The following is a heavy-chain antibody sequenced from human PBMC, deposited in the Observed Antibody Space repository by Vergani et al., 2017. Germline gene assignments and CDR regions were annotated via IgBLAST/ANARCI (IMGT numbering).Heavy chain of an antibody. CDR2: ISYDGDTT. V-gene: IGHV3-30*18. CDR1: GFTFRIYG. D-gene: IGHD1-1*01. CDR3: AKFPLNITTPDRGDF. J-gene: IGHJ4*02. Sequence: QVQLVESGGGVVQPGGSLRLSCIASGFTFRIYGMHWVRQAPGKGLEWVALISYDGDTTYYEDSVKGRFTISRDNSKNTLFLQMHSLRVEDTALYYCAKFPLNITTPDRGDFWGQGSLVTVSS.